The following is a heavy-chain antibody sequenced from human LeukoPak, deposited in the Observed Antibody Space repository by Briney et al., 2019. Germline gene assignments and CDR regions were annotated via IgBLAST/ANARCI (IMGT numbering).Heavy chain of an antibody. D-gene: IGHD1-26*01. CDR3: AKTLSFDGEGATAGYWFDP. CDR1: GFTFDDYA. J-gene: IGHJ5*02. CDR2: ISWNSGSI. Sequence: GGSLRLSCAASGFTFDDYAMHWVRQAPGKGLEWVSCISWNSGSIGYADSVKGRFTISRDNAKNTLYLQMNSLRAEDTAVYYCAKTLSFDGEGATAGYWFDPWGQGTLVTVSS. V-gene: IGHV3-9*01.